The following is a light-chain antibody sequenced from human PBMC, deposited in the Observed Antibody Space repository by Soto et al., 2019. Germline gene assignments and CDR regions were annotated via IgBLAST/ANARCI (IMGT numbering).Light chain of an antibody. CDR3: QQYGRSATFT. Sequence: IVLTQSPGTLSLSPGERATLSCRASQSVSSTYIAWYQQNPGQAPRLLIYGASSRATGIPDRFSGSGSGTDFTLTISRLEPEDFAVYFCQQYGRSATFTFGQGTKVEIK. CDR1: QSVSSTY. V-gene: IGKV3-20*01. CDR2: GAS. J-gene: IGKJ2*01.